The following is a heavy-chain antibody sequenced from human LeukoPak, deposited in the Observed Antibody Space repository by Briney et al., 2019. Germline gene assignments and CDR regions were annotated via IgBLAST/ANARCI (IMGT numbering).Heavy chain of an antibody. CDR2: ISYSGST. V-gene: IGHV4-31*03. J-gene: IGHJ4*02. D-gene: IGHD4-11*01. Sequence: PSETLSLTCTVSGGSISSGADYWSWIRQHPGKGLEWIGYISYSGSTYYNPSLKTRLTISVDTSKNQFSLKLDSVTAADTALYYCARADTATVFDFWGRGTLVTVSS. CDR3: ARADTATVFDF. CDR1: GGSISSGADY.